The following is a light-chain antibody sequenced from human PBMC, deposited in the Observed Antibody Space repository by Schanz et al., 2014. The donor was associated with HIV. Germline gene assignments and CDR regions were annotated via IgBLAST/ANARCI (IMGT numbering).Light chain of an antibody. J-gene: IGKJ5*01. Sequence: EIVMTQSPATLSMSPGERATLSCRASQSVGTNLAWFQQKPGQAPRLLIYGASTRATGVPARFSGSGSGTEFTLTISSLQSEDFAVYYCQQYNNWPSAFGQGTRLEIK. CDR1: QSVGTN. CDR2: GAS. CDR3: QQYNNWPSA. V-gene: IGKV3-15*01.